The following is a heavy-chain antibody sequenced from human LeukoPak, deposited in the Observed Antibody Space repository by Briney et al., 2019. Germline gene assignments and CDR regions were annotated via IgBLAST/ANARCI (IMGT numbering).Heavy chain of an antibody. CDR3: ARGGLRYIDWFSTVDY. D-gene: IGHD3-9*01. CDR1: GYTFTGYG. Sequence: ALVKVSCKASGYTFTGYGISWVRQAPGQGLEWMGWISAYNGNTNYAQKLQGRVTMTTDTSTSTAYMELRSLRSEDTAVYYCARGGLRYIDWFSTVDYWGQGSLVTVSS. J-gene: IGHJ4*02. CDR2: ISAYNGNT. V-gene: IGHV1-18*01.